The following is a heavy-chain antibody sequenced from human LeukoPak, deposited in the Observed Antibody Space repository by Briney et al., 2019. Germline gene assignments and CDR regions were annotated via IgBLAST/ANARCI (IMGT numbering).Heavy chain of an antibody. Sequence: GASVKVSCKASGGTFSSYAISWARQAPGQGLEWMGRIIPIFGTANYAQKFQGRVTITTDESTSTAYMELSSLRSEDTAVYYCARGYCSGGSCYLDYWGQGTLVTVSS. V-gene: IGHV1-69*05. J-gene: IGHJ4*02. CDR2: IIPIFGTA. D-gene: IGHD2-15*01. CDR1: GGTFSSYA. CDR3: ARGYCSGGSCYLDY.